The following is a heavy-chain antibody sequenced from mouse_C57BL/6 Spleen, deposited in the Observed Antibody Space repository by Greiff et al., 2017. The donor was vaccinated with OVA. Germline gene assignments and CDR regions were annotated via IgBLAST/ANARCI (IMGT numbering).Heavy chain of an antibody. D-gene: IGHD1-1*01. CDR2: INPNNGGT. V-gene: IGHV1-26*01. Sequence: EVKLQQSGPELVKPGASVKISCKASGYTFTDYYMNWVKQSHGKSLEWIGDINPNNGGTSYNQKFKGKATLTVDKSSSTAYMELRSLTSEDSAVYYCARNYGSNYAMDYWGQGTSVTVSS. J-gene: IGHJ4*01. CDR3: ARNYGSNYAMDY. CDR1: GYTFTDYY.